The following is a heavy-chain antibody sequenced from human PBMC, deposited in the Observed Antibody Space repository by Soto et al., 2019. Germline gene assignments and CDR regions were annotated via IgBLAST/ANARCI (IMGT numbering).Heavy chain of an antibody. CDR2: IYYSGDT. V-gene: IGHV4-31*03. J-gene: IGHJ6*02. CDR1: GGCINSGGYY. Sequence: QVQLQESGPGLLKPSQTLSLTCTVSGGCINSGGYYWTWIRQHPGRGLESIGYIYYSGDTYYNPSLKSRLSISLDTSKNQFSLKLTSVTAADTAIYYCARFPSRAHYFAMDVWGHGTAVTVSS. CDR3: ARFPSRAHYFAMDV. D-gene: IGHD2-2*01.